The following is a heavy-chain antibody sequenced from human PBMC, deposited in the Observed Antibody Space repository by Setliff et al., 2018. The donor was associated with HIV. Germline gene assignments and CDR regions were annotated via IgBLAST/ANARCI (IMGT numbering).Heavy chain of an antibody. CDR3: ARVGGRGGSSWYLGTKMGRKYGMDV. V-gene: IGHV4-34*01. D-gene: IGHD6-13*01. CDR2: VNHIGGT. J-gene: IGHJ6*02. Sequence: SETLSLTCGVSGYSLTSNSYWTWIRQPPGKGLEWIGEVNHIGGTNYNPSLKSRVTISVDTSKNQFSLKLSSVTAADTAVYYCARVGGRGGSSWYLGTKMGRKYGMDVWGQGTTVTVSS. CDR1: GYSLTSNSY.